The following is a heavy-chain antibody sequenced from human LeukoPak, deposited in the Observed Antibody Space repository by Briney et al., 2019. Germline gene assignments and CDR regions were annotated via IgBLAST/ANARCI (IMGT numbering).Heavy chain of an antibody. D-gene: IGHD3-3*01. CDR3: ARDVSPYAIRVFYALDT. V-gene: IGHV1-18*01. CDR1: RYTLTTDG. CDR2: ISAYNGNT. Sequence: ASVKGSCKASRYTLTTDGISWVRQAPGQGLEWMGWISAYNGNTNYAQKLQGRVTMTTDTSTSTAYMELRSLRSDDTAVYYCARDVSPYAIRVFYALDTWGPGGMVTVSS. J-gene: IGHJ3*02.